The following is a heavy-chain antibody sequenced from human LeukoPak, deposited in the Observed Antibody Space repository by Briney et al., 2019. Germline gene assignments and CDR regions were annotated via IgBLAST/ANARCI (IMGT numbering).Heavy chain of an antibody. CDR1: GYTFTSYG. J-gene: IGHJ4*02. CDR3: ARVRDYYYDTTTYYYFDY. Sequence: GASVKVSCKASGYTFTSYGIIWVRQAPGQGLEWMGWISGYNGNTNYAQKLQGRVTMTTDTSTSTAYMELRSLRSDDTAVFHCARVRDYYYDTTTYYYFDYWGQGTLVTVSS. V-gene: IGHV1-18*01. D-gene: IGHD3-22*01. CDR2: ISGYNGNT.